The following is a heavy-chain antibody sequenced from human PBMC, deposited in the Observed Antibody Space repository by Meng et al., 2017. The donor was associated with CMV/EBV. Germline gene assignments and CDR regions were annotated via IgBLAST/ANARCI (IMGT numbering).Heavy chain of an antibody. CDR2: ISSSSSYI. V-gene: IGHV3-21*01. CDR1: GFTFSSYS. CDR3: ARDLQWDSPGYGMDV. Sequence: GESLKISCAASGFTFSSYSMNWVRQAPGKELEWVSSISSSSSYIYYADSVKGRFTISRDNAKNSLYLQMNSLRAEDTAVYYCARDLQWDSPGYGMDVWGQGTTVTVSS. J-gene: IGHJ6*02. D-gene: IGHD3-3*01.